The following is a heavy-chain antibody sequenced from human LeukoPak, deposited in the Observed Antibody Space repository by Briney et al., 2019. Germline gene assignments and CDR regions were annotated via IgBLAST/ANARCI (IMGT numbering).Heavy chain of an antibody. Sequence: SETLSLTCTVSGGSISSGSYYWSWIRQPAGKGLEWIGRIYTSGSTNYNPSLKSRVTISVDTSKNQFTLKLSSVTAADTAVYYCARDVWEQWLVQGNWFDPWGQGTLVTVSS. CDR2: IYTSGST. CDR1: GGSISSGSYY. CDR3: ARDVWEQWLVQGNWFDP. J-gene: IGHJ5*02. D-gene: IGHD6-19*01. V-gene: IGHV4-61*02.